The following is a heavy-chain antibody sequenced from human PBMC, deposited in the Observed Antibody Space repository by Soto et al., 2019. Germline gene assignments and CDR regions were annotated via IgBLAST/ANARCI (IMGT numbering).Heavy chain of an antibody. D-gene: IGHD6-19*01. CDR1: GGSISSYY. CDR3: AKDTHPNIAVSCYYYYCMDV. CDR2: IYYSGNT. Sequence: SETLSLTCTVSGGSISSYYWSWSRQSPGKGLGWIGCIYYSGNTNYNPSLKSRVTISVNTPKNQFSLKLTSVTAADTAVYYCAKDTHPNIAVSCYYYYCMDVWGQGTPVTVSS. J-gene: IGHJ6*02. V-gene: IGHV4-59*01.